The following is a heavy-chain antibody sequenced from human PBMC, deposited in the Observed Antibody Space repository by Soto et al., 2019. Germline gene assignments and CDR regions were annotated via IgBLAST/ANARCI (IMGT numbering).Heavy chain of an antibody. CDR1: GFTFSSDG. D-gene: IGHD3-22*01. Sequence: PGGSLRLSCAASGFTFSSDGMHWVRQAPGKGLEWVAVIWYDGSNKYYADSVKGRFTISRDNSKNTLYLQMNSLRAEDTAVYYCARWLDDHGKYYIDYWGQGPLVTGSS. CDR3: ARWLDDHGKYYIDY. V-gene: IGHV3-33*01. CDR2: IWYDGSNK. J-gene: IGHJ4*02.